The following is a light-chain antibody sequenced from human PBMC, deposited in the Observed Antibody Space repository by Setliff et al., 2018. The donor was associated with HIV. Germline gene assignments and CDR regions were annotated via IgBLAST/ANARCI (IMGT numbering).Light chain of an antibody. CDR1: TGASGGYKY. Sequence: QSALAQPASVSGSPGQTITISCTDPTGASGGYKYVSWYQQHPGKAPRPIIYELNTRPSGVSDRFSASKSGNTASLIISGLQTEDEADYYCSAYARGEKMYLFGRGTKVTV. CDR3: SAYARGEKMYL. V-gene: IGLV2-14*03. J-gene: IGLJ1*01. CDR2: ELN.